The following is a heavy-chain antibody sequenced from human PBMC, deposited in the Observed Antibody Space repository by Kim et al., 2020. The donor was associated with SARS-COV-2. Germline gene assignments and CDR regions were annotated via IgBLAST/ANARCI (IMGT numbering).Heavy chain of an antibody. J-gene: IGHJ5*02. V-gene: IGHV4-59*01. CDR3: ASTGVGAVGWFDP. Sequence: SETLSLTCSVSGGPIRSYYWTWIRQSPGKKLEWIGYVYHTGNTNYNPSLRGRVTISLDTSERQFSLTLTSVTAADTDVYYCASTGVGAVGWFDPWGQGTLVSVSS. D-gene: IGHD1-26*01. CDR1: GGPIRSYY. CDR2: VYHTGNT.